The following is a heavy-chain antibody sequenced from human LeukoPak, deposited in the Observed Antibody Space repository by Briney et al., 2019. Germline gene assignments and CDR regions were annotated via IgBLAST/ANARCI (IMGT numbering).Heavy chain of an antibody. CDR3: ASGRGYSGRYYFNY. J-gene: IGHJ4*02. CDR1: GXTFSRNW. Sequence: GGSLRLSCAASGXTFSRNWMSWVRQAPGKGLEWVANINQDGSEKFYVDSVKGRFTISRDNAKNSLYLQMNSLRAEDTAVFYCASGRGYSGRYYFNYWGQGTLVSVSS. V-gene: IGHV3-7*05. D-gene: IGHD3-9*01. CDR2: INQDGSEK.